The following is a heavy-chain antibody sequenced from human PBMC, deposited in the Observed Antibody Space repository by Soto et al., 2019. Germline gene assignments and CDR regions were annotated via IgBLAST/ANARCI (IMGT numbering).Heavy chain of an antibody. CDR2: ISGSGGST. Sequence: PGGSLRLSCAASGFTFSSYAMSWVRQAPGKGLEWVSAISGSGGSTYYADSVKGRFTISRDNSKNTLYLQMNSLRAEDTAVYYWAKAAGPATAMSHYYYYGMDVWGQGTTVTVSS. CDR1: GFTFSSYA. D-gene: IGHD2-2*01. CDR3: AKAAGPATAMSHYYYYGMDV. V-gene: IGHV3-23*01. J-gene: IGHJ6*02.